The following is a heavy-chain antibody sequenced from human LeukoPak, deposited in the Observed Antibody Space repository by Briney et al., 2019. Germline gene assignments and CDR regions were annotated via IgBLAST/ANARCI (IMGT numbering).Heavy chain of an antibody. CDR2: INHSGST. CDR1: GGSFSGYY. Sequence: PSETLSLTCAVYGGSFSGYYWSWIRQPPGKGLEWIGEINHSGSTNYNPSLKSRVTISVDTSKNQFSLKLSSVTAADTAVYCCARHVRTYYYGSGDFDPWGQGTLVTVSS. D-gene: IGHD3-10*01. CDR3: ARHVRTYYYGSGDFDP. J-gene: IGHJ5*02. V-gene: IGHV4-34*01.